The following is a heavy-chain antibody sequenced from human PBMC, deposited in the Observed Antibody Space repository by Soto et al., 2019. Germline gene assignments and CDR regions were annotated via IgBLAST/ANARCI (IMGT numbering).Heavy chain of an antibody. CDR1: GYTFTSYG. D-gene: IGHD3-22*01. Sequence: GASVKVFCKASGYTFTSYGISWVRQAPGQGLEWMGWISAYNGNTNYAQKLQGRVTMTTDTSTSTAYMELRSLRSDDTAVYYCARDQNYYDSSGYYGNPGYWGQGTLVTVSS. J-gene: IGHJ4*02. CDR3: ARDQNYYDSSGYYGNPGY. CDR2: ISAYNGNT. V-gene: IGHV1-18*01.